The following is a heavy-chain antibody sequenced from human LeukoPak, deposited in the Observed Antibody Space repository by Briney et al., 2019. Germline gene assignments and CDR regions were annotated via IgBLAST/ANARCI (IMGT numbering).Heavy chain of an antibody. V-gene: IGHV3-23*01. J-gene: IGHJ4*02. CDR3: AKDRVVAAKKVYYFDY. CDR1: GFTFSNYG. D-gene: IGHD2-15*01. Sequence: GGSLRLSCAASGFTFSNYGMNWVRQAPGKGLEWVSGISGSGGSTYSADSVKGRFIISRDNSKNMLYPQMNSLRAEDTAVYYCAKDRVVAAKKVYYFDYWGQGTLVTVSS. CDR2: ISGSGGST.